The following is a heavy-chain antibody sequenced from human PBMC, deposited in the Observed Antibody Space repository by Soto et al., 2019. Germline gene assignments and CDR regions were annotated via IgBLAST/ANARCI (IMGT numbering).Heavy chain of an antibody. D-gene: IGHD3-3*01. CDR3: ARAVPYYYDFRSGYYSGYWFDP. CDR2: ISYDGSNK. Sequence: QVQLVESGGAVVQPGRSLRLSCAASGFTFSSYAMHWVRQAPGKGLEWVAVISYDGSNKYYADSVKGRFTISRDSCKNTRDMSRNRLRVEDTAVYYCARAVPYYYDFRSGYYSGYWFDPWGQGTLVTVSS. V-gene: IGHV3-30-3*01. CDR1: GFTFSSYA. J-gene: IGHJ5*02.